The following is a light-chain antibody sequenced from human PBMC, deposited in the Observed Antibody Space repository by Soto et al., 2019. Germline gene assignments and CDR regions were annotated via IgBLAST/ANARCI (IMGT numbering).Light chain of an antibody. Sequence: DIQMIQSPSSLSASVGDRVTITCQASQEISNYLNWYQQKPGKAPKLLIYDASNLERGVPSRFSGRGSGTDFTCTISSVQREDFGTYYCQQDDRLPRTFGRGTMVEIK. CDR2: DAS. CDR3: QQDDRLPRT. J-gene: IGKJ1*01. V-gene: IGKV1-33*01. CDR1: QEISNY.